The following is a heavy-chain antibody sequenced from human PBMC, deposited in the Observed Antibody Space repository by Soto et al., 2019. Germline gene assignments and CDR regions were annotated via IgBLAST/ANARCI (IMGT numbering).Heavy chain of an antibody. Sequence: SETLSLTCTVSGGSISNYYWTWIRQPPGKGLEWIGYIHDSGSTYYNPSLKSRVTISVDTSKNQFSLRLTSVTAADTAVYYCARFVTSDVAMLMGFDYWGQGTLVTVSS. CDR3: ARFVTSDVAMLMGFDY. CDR1: GGSISNYY. D-gene: IGHD3-16*01. CDR2: IHDSGST. J-gene: IGHJ4*02. V-gene: IGHV4-59*01.